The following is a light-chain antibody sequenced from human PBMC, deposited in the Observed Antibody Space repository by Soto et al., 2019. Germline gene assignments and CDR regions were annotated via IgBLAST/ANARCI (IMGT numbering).Light chain of an antibody. CDR2: ASS. Sequence: DIQLTQSPSFLSASVGDRVTITCRASQGISSYLAWYQQKPGKAPKLLIYASSTLQSGVPSRFSGSGSGTEFTLTISSPQPEDVATYYCQQLNSYPRTFGQGTKVEIK. V-gene: IGKV1-9*01. J-gene: IGKJ1*01. CDR1: QGISSY. CDR3: QQLNSYPRT.